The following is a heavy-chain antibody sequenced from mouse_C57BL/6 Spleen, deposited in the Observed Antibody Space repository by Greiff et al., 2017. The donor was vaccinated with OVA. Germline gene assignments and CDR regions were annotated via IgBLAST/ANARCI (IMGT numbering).Heavy chain of an antibody. CDR2: IHPNSGST. CDR1: GYTFTSYW. Sequence: QVQLQQPGAELVKPGASVKLSCKASGYTFTSYWMHWVKQRPGQGLEWIGMIHPNSGSTNYNEKFKSKATLTVDKSSSTAYMQLSSLTSEDSAVYYCARYYGSSTGAMDYWGQGTSVTVSS. D-gene: IGHD1-1*01. CDR3: ARYYGSSTGAMDY. J-gene: IGHJ4*01. V-gene: IGHV1-64*01.